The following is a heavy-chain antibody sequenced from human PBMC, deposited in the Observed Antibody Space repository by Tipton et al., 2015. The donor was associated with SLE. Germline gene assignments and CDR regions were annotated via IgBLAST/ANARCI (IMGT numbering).Heavy chain of an antibody. CDR3: ARVDSSNWYVDY. CDR1: GGSFSGYY. Sequence: TLSLTCAVYGGSFSGYYWSWIRQPPGKGLEWIGEINHSGSTNYNPSLKSRVTISLDTSKNQFSLRLTSVTAADTAVYYCARVDSSNWYVDYWGQGTPVTVSS. CDR2: INHSGST. J-gene: IGHJ4*02. D-gene: IGHD3-22*01. V-gene: IGHV4-34*01.